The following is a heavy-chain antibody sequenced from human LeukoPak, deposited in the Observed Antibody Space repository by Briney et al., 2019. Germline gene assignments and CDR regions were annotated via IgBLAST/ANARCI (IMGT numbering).Heavy chain of an antibody. CDR3: ARVRVVTAIHDAFDI. CDR2: ISYDGNNK. CDR1: GFTFSNYA. J-gene: IGHJ3*02. D-gene: IGHD2-21*02. V-gene: IGHV3-30-3*01. Sequence: RGSLRLSCAASGFTFSNYAMHWVRQAPGKGLEWVTVISYDGNNKYYADSVKGRFTISRDNSKNTLYLQMNSLRAEDTAVYYCARVRVVTAIHDAFDIWGQGTMLTVSS.